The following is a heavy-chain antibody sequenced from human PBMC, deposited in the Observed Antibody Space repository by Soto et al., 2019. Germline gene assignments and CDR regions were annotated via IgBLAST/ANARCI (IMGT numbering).Heavy chain of an antibody. Sequence: GGSLRLSCAASGFTFSGSAMHWVRQASGKGLEWVGRIRSKANSYATAYAASVKGRFTISTDQSRNTVYLQMDSLRADDTAIYYCAKAKNDYNWDNRPPFDYWGQGTLVTVSS. D-gene: IGHD1-20*01. CDR3: AKAKNDYNWDNRPPFDY. V-gene: IGHV3-73*01. J-gene: IGHJ4*02. CDR2: IRSKANSYAT. CDR1: GFTFSGSA.